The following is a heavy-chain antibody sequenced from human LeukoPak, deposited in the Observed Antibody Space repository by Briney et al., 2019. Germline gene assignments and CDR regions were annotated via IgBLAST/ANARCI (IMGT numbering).Heavy chain of an antibody. CDR3: ARDPSSVTLYFFDY. V-gene: IGHV1-2*02. Sequence: ASVKISCKASGYTFSGNYIHWLRQAPGQGLEWMGWIDANNGDTKSAQKFQGRVTMSRDTSISTAYMDLSSLSPDDAAVYCCARDPSSVTLYFFDYWGQGTLVTVSS. J-gene: IGHJ4*02. D-gene: IGHD4-11*01. CDR1: GYTFSGNY. CDR2: IDANNGDT.